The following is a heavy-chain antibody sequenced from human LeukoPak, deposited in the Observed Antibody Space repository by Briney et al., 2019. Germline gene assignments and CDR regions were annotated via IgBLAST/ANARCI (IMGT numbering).Heavy chain of an antibody. V-gene: IGHV4-59*01. CDR2: IYYSGST. CDR1: GGSISSNY. Sequence: SETLSLTCTVSGGSISSNYWSWVRQPPGKGLEWIGCIYYSGSTNYNPSLESRVTMSVDTSRNQFSLKVTSVTAADTAVYYCARGVSQQLDAFDIWGQGTMVTVSS. CDR3: ARGVSQQLDAFDI. D-gene: IGHD6-13*01. J-gene: IGHJ3*02.